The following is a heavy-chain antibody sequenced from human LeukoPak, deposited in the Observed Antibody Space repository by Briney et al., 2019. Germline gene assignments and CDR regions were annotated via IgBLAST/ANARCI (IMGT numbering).Heavy chain of an antibody. V-gene: IGHV4-38-2*02. Sequence: SETLSLTCTVSGYSISSGYYWGWIRQPPGKGLEWIGSIYHSGSTYYNPSLKSRVTISVDTSKNQFSLKLSSVTAADTAVYYCARAMAAAGKGRSYYFDYWGQGTLVTVSS. D-gene: IGHD6-13*01. CDR1: GYSISSGYY. J-gene: IGHJ4*02. CDR2: IYHSGST. CDR3: ARAMAAAGKGRSYYFDY.